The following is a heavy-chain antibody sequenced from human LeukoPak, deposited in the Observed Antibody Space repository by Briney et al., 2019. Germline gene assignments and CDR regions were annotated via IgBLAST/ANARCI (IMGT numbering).Heavy chain of an antibody. D-gene: IGHD3-9*01. CDR2: ISAYNGNT. CDR1: GYTFTSYG. CDR3: ARGVFDDILTGYYYYYYYMDV. Sequence: ASVKVSCKASGYTFTSYGISWVRQAPGQGLEWMGWISAYNGNTNYAQKLQGRVTMTTDTSTSTAYMELRSLRSDDTAVYYCARGVFDDILTGYYYYYYYMDVWGKGTTVTISS. J-gene: IGHJ6*03. V-gene: IGHV1-18*01.